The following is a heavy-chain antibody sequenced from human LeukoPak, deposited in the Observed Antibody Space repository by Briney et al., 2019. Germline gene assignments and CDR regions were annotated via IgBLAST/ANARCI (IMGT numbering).Heavy chain of an antibody. CDR3: ARDNGVVHGVYYMDV. Sequence: RSLRLSCAASGFTFSNYWMTWVRQAPGKGLEWVADIRQDGSEKLYVKSVGGRFTISRDNAKMSLFLQMDSLRAEDTAVYYCARDNGVVHGVYYMDVWGKGTTVTVS. V-gene: IGHV3-7*01. CDR2: IRQDGSEK. D-gene: IGHD3-3*01. CDR1: GFTFSNYW. J-gene: IGHJ6*03.